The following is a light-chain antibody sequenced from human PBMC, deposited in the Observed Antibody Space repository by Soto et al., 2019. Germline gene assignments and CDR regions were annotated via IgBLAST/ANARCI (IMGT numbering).Light chain of an antibody. V-gene: IGKV3-15*01. CDR1: QSVDGY. CDR2: GAS. J-gene: IGKJ5*01. Sequence: EVVMTQSPATLSVSLGESATLSCRASQSVDGYLAWYQQKPGQAPRLLIYGASTRATGVTARFRGGGSGTEFTLTISSLQSEDSAVYYCQQYHKSPPLTFGQGTRLEIK. CDR3: QQYHKSPPLT.